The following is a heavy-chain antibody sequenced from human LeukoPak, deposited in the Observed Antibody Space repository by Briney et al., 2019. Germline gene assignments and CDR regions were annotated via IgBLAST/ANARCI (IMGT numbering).Heavy chain of an antibody. D-gene: IGHD5-12*01. Sequence: SETLSLTCTVSGGSISSYYWSWIRQPPGKGLEWIGCIYYSGSTNYNPSLKSRVTISVDTSKNQFSLKLSSVTAADMAVYYCARSYEGYYYYYMDVWGKGTTVTVSS. J-gene: IGHJ6*03. CDR3: ARSYEGYYYYYMDV. CDR2: IYYSGST. V-gene: IGHV4-59*01. CDR1: GGSISSYY.